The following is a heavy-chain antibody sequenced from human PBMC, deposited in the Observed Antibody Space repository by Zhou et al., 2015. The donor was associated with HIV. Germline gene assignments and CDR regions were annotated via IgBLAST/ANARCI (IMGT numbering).Heavy chain of an antibody. CDR1: GYTFSNFG. V-gene: IGHV1-18*01. CDR3: ARDYDFWSGYYTIYYY. J-gene: IGHJ6*01. Sequence: QVQLVQSGPEVKSPGASVKVSCTASGYTFSNFGISWLRQAPGQGLEWLGWINGYNGHTTYAQKVQDRITVTTDRSTSTVYMELRGLTSGDTAVYFCARDYDFWSGYYTIYYY. CDR2: INGYNGHT. D-gene: IGHD3-3*01.